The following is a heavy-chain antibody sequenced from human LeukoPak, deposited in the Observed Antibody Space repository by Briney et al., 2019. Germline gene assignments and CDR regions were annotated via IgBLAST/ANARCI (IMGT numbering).Heavy chain of an antibody. CDR3: ARVLRSSRGRAHYFDY. J-gene: IGHJ4*02. CDR1: GFTFSSYS. Sequence: GGSLRLSCAASGFTFSSYSMNWVRQAPGKGLEWVSSISSSSSYIYYADSVKGRFTISRDNAKNSLYLQMNSLRAEDTAVYYCARVLRSSRGRAHYFDYWGQGTLVTVSS. D-gene: IGHD3-3*01. V-gene: IGHV3-21*01. CDR2: ISSSSSYI.